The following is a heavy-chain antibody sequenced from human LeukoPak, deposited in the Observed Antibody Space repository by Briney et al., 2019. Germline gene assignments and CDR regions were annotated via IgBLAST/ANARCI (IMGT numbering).Heavy chain of an antibody. CDR1: GFTFSSYS. J-gene: IGHJ4*02. Sequence: PGGSLRLSCAASGFTFSSYSMNWVRQAPGKGLEWVSSISSSSSYIYYADSVKGRFTISRDNAKNSLYLQMNSLRAEDTAVYYCAVPSTYDSSGYYRLYYFDYRGKGTLVTVSS. CDR2: ISSSSSYI. V-gene: IGHV3-21*01. CDR3: AVPSTYDSSGYYRLYYFDY. D-gene: IGHD3-22*01.